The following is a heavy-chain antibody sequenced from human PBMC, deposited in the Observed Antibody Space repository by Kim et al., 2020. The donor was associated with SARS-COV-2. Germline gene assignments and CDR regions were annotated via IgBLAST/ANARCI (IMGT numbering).Heavy chain of an antibody. J-gene: IGHJ5*02. CDR1: GFTFSSYG. D-gene: IGHD6-19*01. CDR3: AKLITSTVIAVAGQNWFDP. Sequence: GGSLRLSCAASGFTFSSYGMHWVRQAPGKGLEWVAVISYDGSNKYYADSVKGRFTISRDNSKNTLYLQMNSLRAEDTAVYYCAKLITSTVIAVAGQNWFDPWGQGTLVTVSS. CDR2: ISYDGSNK. V-gene: IGHV3-30*18.